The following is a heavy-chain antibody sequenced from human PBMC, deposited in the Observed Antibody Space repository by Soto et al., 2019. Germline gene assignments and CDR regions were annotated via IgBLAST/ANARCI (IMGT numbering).Heavy chain of an antibody. J-gene: IGHJ4*02. CDR2: ISARGGSS. D-gene: IGHD5-12*01. CDR3: AKGSIEYSASVDN. V-gene: IGHV3-23*01. Sequence: DVQLLESGGGLVQPGGSLRLSCAASGFSFSSYAMVWVRQAPGKGLEWVAVISARGGSSYFTDSVKGRFTLSRDNSKNVWSLEMNILRAEDAAIYFCAKGSIEYSASVDNWRQGTLVVVSS. CDR1: GFSFSSYA.